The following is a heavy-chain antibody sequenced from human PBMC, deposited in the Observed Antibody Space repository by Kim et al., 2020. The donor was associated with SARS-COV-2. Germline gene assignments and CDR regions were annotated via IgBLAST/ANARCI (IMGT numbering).Heavy chain of an antibody. J-gene: IGHJ6*02. CDR1: GGSISSGAYY. V-gene: IGHV4-31*03. D-gene: IGHD3-16*01. Sequence: SETLSLTCTVSGGSISSGAYYWSWIRQQPGKGLEWIGYIQHSRNTYYSPSLKSRVSISVDTSKSQFSLRLRSVTAADTGVYYCARRYDPFALDVWGQGTTVTVSS. CDR2: IQHSRNT. CDR3: ARRYDPFALDV.